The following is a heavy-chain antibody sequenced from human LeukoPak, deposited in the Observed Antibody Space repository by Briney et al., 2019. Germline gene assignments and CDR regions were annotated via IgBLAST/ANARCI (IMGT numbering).Heavy chain of an antibody. CDR2: LYSGGSI. CDR3: ARGAISSWYED. CDR1: GFTVSSSY. D-gene: IGHD6-13*01. J-gene: IGHJ4*02. Sequence: GESLRLSCAGSGFTVSSSYMSWVRQAPGKGLEWVSVLYSGGSIFYADSVKGRFTISRDISKNMLYLQMNSLRADDTAVYYCARGAISSWYEDWGQGTLVTVSS. V-gene: IGHV3-66*01.